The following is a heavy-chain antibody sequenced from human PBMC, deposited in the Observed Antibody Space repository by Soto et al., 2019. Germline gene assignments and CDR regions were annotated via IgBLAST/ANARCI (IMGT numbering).Heavy chain of an antibody. CDR3: ARDRYGDSFYGLDA. J-gene: IGHJ6*02. CDR2: ISYDGTRR. Sequence: PGGSLRLSCAVSGVIFRTYAFHWVRQAPGRGLDWVSVISYDGTRRSYADSVRGRFTISRDNSKNTLYLQMNSLRTEDTAIYYCARDRYGDSFYGLDAWGQGTTVTVSS. CDR1: GVIFRTYA. V-gene: IGHV3-30-3*01. D-gene: IGHD4-17*01.